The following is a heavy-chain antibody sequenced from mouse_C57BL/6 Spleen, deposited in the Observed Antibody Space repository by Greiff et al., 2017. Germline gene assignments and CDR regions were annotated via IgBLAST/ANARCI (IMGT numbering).Heavy chain of an antibody. CDR2: IHPSDSDT. CDR1: GYTFTSYW. CDR3: VIMGPITTVVATDWYFDV. Sequence: VQLQQPGAELVKPGASVKVSCKASGYTFTSYWMHWVKQRPGQGLEWIGRIHPSDSDTNYNQKFKGKATLTVDKSSSTAYMQLSSLTSEDSAVYCCVIMGPITTVVATDWYFDVWGTGTTVTGSS. D-gene: IGHD1-1*01. J-gene: IGHJ1*03. V-gene: IGHV1-74*01.